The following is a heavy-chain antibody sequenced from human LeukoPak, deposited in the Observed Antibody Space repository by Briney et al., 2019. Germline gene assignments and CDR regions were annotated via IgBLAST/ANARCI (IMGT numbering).Heavy chain of an antibody. Sequence: PGRSLRLSCAASGFTFDDYAMHWVRQAPGKGLEWVSGISLNSGSIVYADSVKGRFTISRDNAKNSLYLQMNSLRAEDTALYYCAKDPYSYGHDYFDYWGQGTLVTVSS. CDR2: ISLNSGSI. CDR1: GFTFDDYA. D-gene: IGHD5-18*01. J-gene: IGHJ4*02. V-gene: IGHV3-9*01. CDR3: AKDPYSYGHDYFDY.